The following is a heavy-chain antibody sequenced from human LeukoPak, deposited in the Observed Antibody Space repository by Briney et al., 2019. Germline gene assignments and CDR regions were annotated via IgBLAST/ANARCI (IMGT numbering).Heavy chain of an antibody. V-gene: IGHV3-11*01. CDR1: GFTFSDYY. CDR2: ISSSGSTI. D-gene: IGHD2-2*01. Sequence: PGGSLRLSCAASGFTFSDYYMSWTRQAPGKGREWVSYISSSGSTIYYADSVKGRFTISRDNAKNSLYLQMNSLRAEDTAVYYCAREDIVVVPAATYYYYYGMDVWGQGTTVTVSS. J-gene: IGHJ6*02. CDR3: AREDIVVVPAATYYYYYGMDV.